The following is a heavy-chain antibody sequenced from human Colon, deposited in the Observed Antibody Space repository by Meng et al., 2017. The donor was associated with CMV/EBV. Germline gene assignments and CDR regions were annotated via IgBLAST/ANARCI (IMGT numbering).Heavy chain of an antibody. CDR3: AKGLLRSTRFPSFDP. CDR1: GFTFDDYA. Sequence: SLKISCAASGFTFDDYAMHWVRQAPGKGLEWVSGISWNSGSRGYADSVKGRFTISRDNAKNSLYLQMSSLRAEDTALYYCAKGLLRSTRFPSFDPWGQGTLVTVSS. CDR2: ISWNSGSR. V-gene: IGHV3-9*01. J-gene: IGHJ5*02. D-gene: IGHD2-2*01.